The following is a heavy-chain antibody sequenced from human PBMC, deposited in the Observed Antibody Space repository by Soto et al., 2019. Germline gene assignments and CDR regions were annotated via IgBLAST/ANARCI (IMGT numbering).Heavy chain of an antibody. D-gene: IGHD3-10*01. CDR3: ARELIMVRGVIAL. V-gene: IGHV4-30-4*01. Sequence: NPSETLSLTCTVSGGSISGGVHSWSWIRQPPGKGLEWIGHIFDSGSTYYNPSLKSRLTISVDTSKNQFSLRLSSVTAADTAVYYCARELIMVRGVIALWGQGTLVTVS. CDR1: GGSISGGVHS. J-gene: IGHJ4*02. CDR2: IFDSGST.